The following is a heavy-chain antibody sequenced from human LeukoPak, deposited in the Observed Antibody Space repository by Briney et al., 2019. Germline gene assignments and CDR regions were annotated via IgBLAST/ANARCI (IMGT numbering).Heavy chain of an antibody. CDR2: IYHSGST. CDR3: ARVGTYGAYYFDY. V-gene: IGHV4-4*02. D-gene: IGHD4-17*01. J-gene: IGHJ4*02. CDR1: GGSISSSNW. Sequence: PSETLSLTCAVSGGSISSSNWWSWARQPPGKGLEWIGEIYHSGSTNYNPSLKSRVTISVDKSKNQFSLKLSSVTAADTAVYYCARVGTYGAYYFDYWGQGTLVTVSS.